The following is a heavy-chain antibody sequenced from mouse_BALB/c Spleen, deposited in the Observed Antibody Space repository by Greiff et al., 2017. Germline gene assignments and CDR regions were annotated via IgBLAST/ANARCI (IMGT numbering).Heavy chain of an antibody. CDR3: ARSYGSYAMDY. CDR1: GFTFSSFG. CDR2: ISSGSSTI. J-gene: IGHJ4*01. V-gene: IGHV5-17*02. Sequence: EVQVVESGGGLVQPGGSRKLSCAASGFTFSSFGMHWVRQAPEKGLEWVAYISSGSSTIYYADTVKGRFTISRDNPKNTLFLQMTSLRSEDTAMYYCARSYGSYAMDYWGQGTSVTVSS. D-gene: IGHD1-1*02.